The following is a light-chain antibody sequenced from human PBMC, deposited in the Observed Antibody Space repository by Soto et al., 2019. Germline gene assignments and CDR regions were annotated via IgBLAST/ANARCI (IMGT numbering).Light chain of an antibody. Sequence: EIVLTQSPATLSLSPVERATLSCRSSQSVSSYLAWYQQKPGQAPRLLIYDAFNRATGIPARFSGSGSGTDFTLTISSLEPEDFAVYYCQQRSNWPQVTFGQGTRLEIK. CDR3: QQRSNWPQVT. V-gene: IGKV3-11*01. CDR1: QSVSSY. CDR2: DAF. J-gene: IGKJ5*01.